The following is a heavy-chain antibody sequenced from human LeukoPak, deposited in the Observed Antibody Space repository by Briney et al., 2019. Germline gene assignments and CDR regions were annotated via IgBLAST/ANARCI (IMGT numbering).Heavy chain of an antibody. CDR2: ISYDGSNK. V-gene: IGHV3-30*18. J-gene: IGHJ6*02. D-gene: IGHD2-8*01. Sequence: GGSLRLSCAASGFTFSSYGMHWVRQAPGKGLEWVAVISYDGSNKYYADSVKGRFTISRDNSKNTLYLQMNSLRAEDTAVYYCAKDRRNDCTNGVCYPQYYYYGMDVWGQGTTVTVSS. CDR3: AKDRRNDCTNGVCYPQYYYYGMDV. CDR1: GFTFSSYG.